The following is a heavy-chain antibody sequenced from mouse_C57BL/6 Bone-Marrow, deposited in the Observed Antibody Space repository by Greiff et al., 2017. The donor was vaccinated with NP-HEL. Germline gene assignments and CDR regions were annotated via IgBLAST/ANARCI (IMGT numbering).Heavy chain of an antibody. CDR1: GYTFTDSY. CDR3: ARSGYLYYFDY. Sequence: VQLQQSGPELVKPGASVKISCKASGYTFTDSYMNWVTQSPGKSLAWIGDINPNNGCTSYNQKFKGKATLTVDKSSSTAYMELRSLTSEDSAVYYCARSGYLYYFDYWGQGTTLTVSS. CDR2: INPNNGCT. J-gene: IGHJ2*01. V-gene: IGHV1-26*01. D-gene: IGHD1-2*01.